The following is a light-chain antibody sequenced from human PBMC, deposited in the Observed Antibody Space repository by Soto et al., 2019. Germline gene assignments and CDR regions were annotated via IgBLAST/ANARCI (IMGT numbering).Light chain of an antibody. CDR1: RSNIGSNY. Sequence: QSALTTPPSASGTPGQKVSISCSQRRSNIGSNYVYWYQQLPGTAPKLLMYRNNQRPSGVPDRFSGSKPGTSASLAISGLRSEDEADYYCASWDDSLNAFYVFGTGTKVTVL. CDR2: RNN. CDR3: ASWDDSLNAFYV. V-gene: IGLV1-47*01. J-gene: IGLJ1*01.